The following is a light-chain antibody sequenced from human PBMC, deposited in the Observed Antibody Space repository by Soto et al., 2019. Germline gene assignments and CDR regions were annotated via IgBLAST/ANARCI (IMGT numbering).Light chain of an antibody. J-gene: IGLJ7*01. CDR1: SSDVGSHNL. CDR3: CSYGGSRAV. Sequence: QSALTQPASVSGSPGQSITISCTGTSSDVGSHNLVSWYQQHPGQAPKLMIYEVSKRPLGVSARFSASKPGNTASLTISGLKAEDEADYYCCSYGGSRAVFGEGSQLAVL. V-gene: IGLV2-23*02. CDR2: EVS.